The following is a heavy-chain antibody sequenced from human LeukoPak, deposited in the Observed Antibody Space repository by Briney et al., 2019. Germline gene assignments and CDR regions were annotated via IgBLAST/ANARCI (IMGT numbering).Heavy chain of an antibody. J-gene: IGHJ5*02. Sequence: PSETLSPTCTVSGGSISSYYWSWIRQPPGKGLEWIGYIYYSGSTNYNPSLKSRVTISVDTSKNQFSLKLSSVTAADTAVYYCARDDGDSSGYYPNWFDPWGQGTLVTVSS. CDR1: GGSISSYY. D-gene: IGHD3-22*01. CDR3: ARDDGDSSGYYPNWFDP. V-gene: IGHV4-59*01. CDR2: IYYSGST.